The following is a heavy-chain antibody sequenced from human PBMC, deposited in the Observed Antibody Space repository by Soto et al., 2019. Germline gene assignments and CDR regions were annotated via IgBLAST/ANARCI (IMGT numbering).Heavy chain of an antibody. CDR2: ISSSSSYI. CDR3: ARGDRGGYYYDSSGTANFDY. CDR1: GFTFSSYS. V-gene: IGHV3-21*01. Sequence: LRLSCAASGFTFSSYSMNWVRQAPGKGLEWVSSISSSSSYIYYADSVKGRFTISRDNAENSLYLQMNSLRAEDTAVYYCARGDRGGYYYDSSGTANFDYWGQGTLVTVSS. D-gene: IGHD3-22*01. J-gene: IGHJ4*02.